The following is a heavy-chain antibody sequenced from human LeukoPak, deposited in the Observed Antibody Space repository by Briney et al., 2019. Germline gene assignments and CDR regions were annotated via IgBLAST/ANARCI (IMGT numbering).Heavy chain of an antibody. Sequence: PGGSLRLSCAASGFTFSSAWMHWVRQAPGKGLVWVSRITRDGRSTTYAKSVKGRFTTARDTSKNTMYLQMESLGDEATAVYYCARGPGYESWSPFWGGMDVWGNGTTVIVSS. CDR3: ARGPGYESWSPFWGGMDV. V-gene: IGHV3-74*01. J-gene: IGHJ6*04. CDR2: ITRDGRST. CDR1: GFTFSSAW. D-gene: IGHD3-16*01.